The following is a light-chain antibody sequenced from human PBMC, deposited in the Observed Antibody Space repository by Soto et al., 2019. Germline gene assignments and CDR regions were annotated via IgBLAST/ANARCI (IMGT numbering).Light chain of an antibody. V-gene: IGKV3-15*01. CDR1: HYVYSN. Sequence: EIVLTQSPATLSVSPGERAPLSCTASHYVYSNVAWFQKRPGQAPRLLIYRASTRATGTPARFSGSGSGTEFTLTISRLLTDDFATYLCQQYKSYFRTFGQGTKVEIK. CDR2: RAS. J-gene: IGKJ1*01. CDR3: QQYKSYFRT.